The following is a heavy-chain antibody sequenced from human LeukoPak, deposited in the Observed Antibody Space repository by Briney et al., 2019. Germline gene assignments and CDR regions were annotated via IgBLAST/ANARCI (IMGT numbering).Heavy chain of an antibody. J-gene: IGHJ4*02. CDR3: ARAGWVGPSDY. V-gene: IGHV3-7*03. Sequence: GGSLRLSCAASGFTFSSYWMSWARQAPGKGLEWVANIKQDGSEKYYVDSVKGRFTVSRDNAKNSLYLQMNSLRAEDTAVYYCARAGWVGPSDYWGQGTLVTVSS. D-gene: IGHD6-19*01. CDR2: IKQDGSEK. CDR1: GFTFSSYW.